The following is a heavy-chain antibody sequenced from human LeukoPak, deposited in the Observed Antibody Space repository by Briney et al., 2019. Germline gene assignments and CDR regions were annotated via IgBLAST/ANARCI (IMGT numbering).Heavy chain of an antibody. Sequence: SETLSLTCTVSGGSVNSETYCXXWIRQPPGKGXXXVGFVCYTGSTNYYPSLTRRVTISVDTSKTHFSLKLTSVTAADTAVYYCARAYLSGSYPDYWGQGILVTVSS. D-gene: IGHD3-10*01. CDR2: VCYTGST. J-gene: IGHJ4*02. CDR1: GGSVNSETYC. V-gene: IGHV4-61*03. CDR3: ARAYLSGSYPDY.